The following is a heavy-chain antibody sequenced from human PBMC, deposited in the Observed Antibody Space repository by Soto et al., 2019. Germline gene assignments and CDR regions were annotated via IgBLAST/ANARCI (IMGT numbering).Heavy chain of an antibody. D-gene: IGHD2-2*03. V-gene: IGHV4-59*01. CDR2: IYYSGST. J-gene: IGHJ4*02. Sequence: PLVTLSVTCPVAGDSITRYYWSWIRQPPGKGLEWIGYIYYSGSTNYNPSLKSRVTISVDTSKNQFSLKLSSVTAADTAVYYCARDRGYSQFDYWGQGTLVTVSS. CDR3: ARDRGYSQFDY. CDR1: GDSITRYY.